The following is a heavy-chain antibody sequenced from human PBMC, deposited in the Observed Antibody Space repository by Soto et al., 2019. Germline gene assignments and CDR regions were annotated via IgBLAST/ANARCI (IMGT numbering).Heavy chain of an antibody. CDR3: AKSKELGVSAPDH. J-gene: IGHJ4*02. CDR1: GFTASRNY. CDR2: IYSGGST. V-gene: IGHV3-53*01. D-gene: IGHD1-26*01. Sequence: PGGSLRLSCVVSGFTASRNYINWVRQAPGKGLEWVSVIYSGGSTYYADSVKGRFTISRDNSKNTLYLQMNSLRVEDTAVYYCAKSKELGVSAPDHWGQGTLVTVSS.